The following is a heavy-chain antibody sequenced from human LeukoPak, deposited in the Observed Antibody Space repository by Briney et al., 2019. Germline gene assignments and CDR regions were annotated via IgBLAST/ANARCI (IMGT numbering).Heavy chain of an antibody. V-gene: IGHV3-21*01. Sequence: PGGSLRLSCAASGFTFSSYVMSWVRQAPGKGLEWVSCISTTSSYIFYADSVRGRFTISRDNAKNSLYLQMDSLRAEDTAVYYCARGGIITSYAFEIWGQGTMVTVSS. J-gene: IGHJ3*02. D-gene: IGHD1-26*01. CDR1: GFTFSSYV. CDR3: ARGGIITSYAFEI. CDR2: ISTTSSYI.